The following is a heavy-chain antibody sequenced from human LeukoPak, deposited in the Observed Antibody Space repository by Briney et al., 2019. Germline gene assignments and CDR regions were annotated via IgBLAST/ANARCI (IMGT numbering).Heavy chain of an antibody. CDR1: GFTFDDYG. D-gene: IGHD6-13*01. Sequence: GGSLRLSCAASGFTFDDYGMSWVRQAPGNGLEWVSGINWNGGSTGYADSVKGRFTISRDNAKNSLYLQMNSLRAEDTALYYCARSRLDSSSWYVVGDYWGQGTLVTVSS. CDR2: INWNGGST. V-gene: IGHV3-20*04. J-gene: IGHJ4*02. CDR3: ARSRLDSSSWYVVGDY.